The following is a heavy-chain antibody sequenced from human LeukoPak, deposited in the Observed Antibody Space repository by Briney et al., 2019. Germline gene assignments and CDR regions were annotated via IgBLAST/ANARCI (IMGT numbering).Heavy chain of an antibody. CDR2: IYHSGST. Sequence: SETLSLTCAVSGYSISSGYYWGWIRQPPGKGLEWIGSIYHSGSTYYTPSLKSRVTISVDTSKNQFSLKLSSVTAADTAVYYCAGVSDYYYYMDVWGKGTTVTVSS. J-gene: IGHJ6*03. CDR1: GYSISSGYY. V-gene: IGHV4-38-2*01. CDR3: AGVSDYYYYMDV.